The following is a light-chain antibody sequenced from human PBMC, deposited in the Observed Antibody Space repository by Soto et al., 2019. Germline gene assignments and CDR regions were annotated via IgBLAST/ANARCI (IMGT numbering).Light chain of an antibody. CDR2: EVS. CDR3: TSFAPGRIYV. V-gene: IGLV2-14*03. CDR1: ISYIGAYDY. Sequence: LNHPACVSGSPGHSITVSCSAAISYIGAYDYVSWYQQHPGRAPKLIIYEVSHRFSGLSYRFSGSKSGNTASLTISGLQAEDEGDYYCTSFAPGRIYVFGSGTKVTVL. J-gene: IGLJ1*01.